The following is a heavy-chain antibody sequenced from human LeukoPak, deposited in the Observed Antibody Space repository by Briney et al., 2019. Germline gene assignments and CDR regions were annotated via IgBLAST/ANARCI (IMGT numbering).Heavy chain of an antibody. CDR3: AKEEFCSGGSCYPDY. V-gene: IGHV3-30*02. CDR2: IRYDGSNK. CDR1: GFTFSSYG. D-gene: IGHD2-15*01. J-gene: IGHJ4*02. Sequence: GGSLRLSCAASGFTFSSYGMHWVRQAPGKGLEWVAFIRYDGSNKYYADSVKGRFTISRDNSKNTLYLQMNSLRAEDTAGYYCAKEEFCSGGSCYPDYWGQGTLVTVSS.